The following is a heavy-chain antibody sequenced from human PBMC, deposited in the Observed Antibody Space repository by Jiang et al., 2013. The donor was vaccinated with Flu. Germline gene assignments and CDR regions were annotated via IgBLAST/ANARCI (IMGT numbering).Heavy chain of an antibody. J-gene: IGHJ6*03. V-gene: IGHV3-33*01. Sequence: VQLLESGGGVVQPGRSLRLSCAASGFTFSTYGMHWVRQAPGKGLEWVAVIWYDGSNKYYADSVKGRFTISRDNSKNTLYLQMNSLRAEDTAVYYCARDRDYGGNSAVWGYFYYYYMDVWGKGTTVTVSS. CDR2: IWYDGSNK. CDR1: GFTFSTYG. CDR3: ARDRDYGGNSAVWGYFYYYYMDV. D-gene: IGHD4-23*01.